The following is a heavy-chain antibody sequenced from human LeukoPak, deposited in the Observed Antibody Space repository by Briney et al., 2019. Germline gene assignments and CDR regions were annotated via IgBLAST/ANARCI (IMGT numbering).Heavy chain of an antibody. Sequence: GASVKVSCEASGYTFTTYGISWVRQAPGQGLEWMGWISPYNGYTNYAQKLQGRVSMTTDTSTSTAYMELRSLRSDDTAVYYCAREGSNWFDPWGQGTLVTVSS. CDR1: GYTFTTYG. CDR2: ISPYNGYT. V-gene: IGHV1-18*01. CDR3: AREGSNWFDP. J-gene: IGHJ5*02.